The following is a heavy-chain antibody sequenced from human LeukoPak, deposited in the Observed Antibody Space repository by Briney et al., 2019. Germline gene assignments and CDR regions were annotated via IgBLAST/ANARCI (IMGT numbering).Heavy chain of an antibody. V-gene: IGHV3-33*01. CDR2: IWNDGTNK. D-gene: IGHD6-13*01. Sequence: PGRSLRLSCAASRFTFSDYVMHWVRQAPGKGLEWVAVIWNDGTNKYYGDSVKGRFTISRDNSKNNLYLQMNSLRAEDTAMYYCARAERIAADGTGDDAFDIWGQGTMVTVSS. CDR3: ARAERIAADGTGDDAFDI. J-gene: IGHJ3*02. CDR1: RFTFSDYV.